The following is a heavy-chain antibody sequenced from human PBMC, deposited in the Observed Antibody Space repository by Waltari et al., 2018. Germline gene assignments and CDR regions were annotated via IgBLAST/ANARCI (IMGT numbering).Heavy chain of an antibody. CDR2: IIGNAERT. V-gene: IGHV3-23*04. J-gene: IGHJ4*02. CDR1: GIALRILA. Sequence: EVQLVESGGALVQPGGSLRLSCTASGIALRILAMNWVRQAHGKGLEWVSGIIGNAERTYYADAVKGRFTISRDNSKEKLYLQMNSLRVEDTAVYFCAKDVTPDSRYDIDYWGQGTLVTVSS. D-gene: IGHD5-12*01. CDR3: AKDVTPDSRYDIDY.